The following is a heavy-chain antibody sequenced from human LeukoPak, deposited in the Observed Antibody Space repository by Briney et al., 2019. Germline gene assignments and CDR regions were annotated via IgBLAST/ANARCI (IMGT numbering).Heavy chain of an antibody. J-gene: IGHJ4*02. Sequence: GGSLRLSCAASGFTFSSYWMSWVRQAPGKGLEWVANIKQDGSEKYYVDSVKGRFPISRDNAKNSLYPQMNSLRAEDTAVYYCARTFYYGSGSLYYFDYWGQGTLVTVSS. D-gene: IGHD3-10*01. CDR3: ARTFYYGSGSLYYFDY. V-gene: IGHV3-7*01. CDR1: GFTFSSYW. CDR2: IKQDGSEK.